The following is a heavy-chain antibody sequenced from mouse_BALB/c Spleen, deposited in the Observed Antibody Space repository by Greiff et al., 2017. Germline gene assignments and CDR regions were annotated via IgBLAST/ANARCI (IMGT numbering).Heavy chain of an antibody. CDR1: GFNIKDTY. V-gene: IGHV14-3*02. D-gene: IGHD2-3*01. CDR3: ARGGYDGYPYAMDY. CDR2: IDPANGNT. J-gene: IGHJ4*01. Sequence: VQLKESGAELVKPGASVKLSCTASGFNIKDTYMHWVKQRPEQGLEWIGRIDPANGNTKYDPKFQGKATITADTSSNTAYLQLSSLTSEDTAVYYCARGGYDGYPYAMDYWGQGTSVTVSS.